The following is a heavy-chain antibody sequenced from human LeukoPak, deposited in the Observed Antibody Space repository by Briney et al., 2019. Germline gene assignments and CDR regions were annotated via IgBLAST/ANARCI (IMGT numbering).Heavy chain of an antibody. Sequence: SETLSLTCTVSGGSISSYYWSWIRQPPGKGLEWIGYIYYSGSTNYNPSLKSRVTISVDTSKNQFSLKLSSVTAADTAVYYCARVTGTTMEEWFDPWGQGTLVTVSS. CDR2: IYYSGST. D-gene: IGHD1-7*01. CDR3: ARVTGTTMEEWFDP. J-gene: IGHJ5*02. V-gene: IGHV4-59*08. CDR1: GGSISSYY.